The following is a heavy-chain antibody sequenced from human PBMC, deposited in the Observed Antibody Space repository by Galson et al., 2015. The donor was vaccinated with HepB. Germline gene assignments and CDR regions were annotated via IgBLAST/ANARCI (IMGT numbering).Heavy chain of an antibody. CDR3: ATRYYDS. V-gene: IGHV6-1*01. CDR1: GDSVSSNSAA. Sequence: CAISGDSVSSNSAAWNWIRQSSSRGLEWLGRTYYRSKWYNEYAVSAKSRIDINPDTSKNQFSLRLDSVTPEDTAIYYCATRYYDSWGQGTLVTVSS. CDR2: TYYRSKWYN. J-gene: IGHJ4*02.